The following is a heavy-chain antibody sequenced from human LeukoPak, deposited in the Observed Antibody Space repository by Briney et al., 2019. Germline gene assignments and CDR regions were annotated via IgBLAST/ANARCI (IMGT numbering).Heavy chain of an antibody. D-gene: IGHD2-2*01. Sequence: TSETLSLTCAVYGGSFSGYYWSWIRQPPGKGLEWIGEINHSGSTNYNPSLKSRVTISVDTSKNQFSLKLSSVTAADTAVYYCARGRTGYQLLPTKKDYSYYYMDVWDKGTTVTVSS. J-gene: IGHJ6*03. CDR3: ARGRTGYQLLPTKKDYSYYYMDV. V-gene: IGHV4-34*01. CDR1: GGSFSGYY. CDR2: INHSGST.